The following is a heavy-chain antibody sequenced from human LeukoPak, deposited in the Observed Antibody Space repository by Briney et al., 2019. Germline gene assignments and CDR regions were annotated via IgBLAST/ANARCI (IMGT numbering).Heavy chain of an antibody. D-gene: IGHD3-10*01. V-gene: IGHV5-51*01. CDR1: GYSFTSYW. Sequence: RGESLKISCKGSGYSFTSYWIGWVRQMPGKGLEWMGIIYPGDSDARYSPSFQGQVTISADKSISTAYLQWSRLKTSDTAMYYCARRRGSGSYRKDDYYYYMDVWGKGTTVTVSS. J-gene: IGHJ6*03. CDR3: ARRRGSGSYRKDDYYYYMDV. CDR2: IYPGDSDA.